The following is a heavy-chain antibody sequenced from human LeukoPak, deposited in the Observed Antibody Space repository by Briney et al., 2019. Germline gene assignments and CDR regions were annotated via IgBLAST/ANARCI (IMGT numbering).Heavy chain of an antibody. Sequence: SETLSLTCTVSGGSISSGDYYWSWIRQPPGKGLEWIGNIYYSGSTYYNPSLKSRVTISVDTSKNQFSLKLSSVTAADTAVYYCASVFSSWGAFDIWGQGTMVTVSS. V-gene: IGHV4-30-4*01. CDR1: GGSISSGDYY. J-gene: IGHJ3*02. D-gene: IGHD3-16*01. CDR3: ASVFSSWGAFDI. CDR2: IYYSGST.